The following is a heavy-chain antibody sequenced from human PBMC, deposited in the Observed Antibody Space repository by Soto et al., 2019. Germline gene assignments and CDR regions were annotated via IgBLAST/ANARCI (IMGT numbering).Heavy chain of an antibody. CDR2: ISSSDNII. CDR3: ARDRGYYDSSGYFDY. Sequence: GGSLRLSCAASGFIFSDYYMSWIRQAPGKGLEWISYISSSDNIIYYADSVKGRFTISRDNAKNSLYLQMNSLRAEDTAVYYCARDRGYYDSSGYFDYWGQGTLVTVSS. J-gene: IGHJ4*02. CDR1: GFIFSDYY. V-gene: IGHV3-11*01. D-gene: IGHD3-22*01.